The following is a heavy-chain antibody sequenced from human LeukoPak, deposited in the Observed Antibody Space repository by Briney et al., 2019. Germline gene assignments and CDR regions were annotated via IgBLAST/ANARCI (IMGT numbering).Heavy chain of an antibody. D-gene: IGHD3-3*01. CDR3: AGGLDFWSGYLGP. CDR2: INPNSGGT. Sequence: ASVKVSCKASGYTFTGYYMHWVRQAPGQGLEWMGWINPNSGGTNYAQKFQGRVTMTRDTSISTAYMELSRLRSDDTAVYYCAGGLDFWSGYLGPWGQGTLVTVSS. V-gene: IGHV1-2*02. J-gene: IGHJ5*02. CDR1: GYTFTGYY.